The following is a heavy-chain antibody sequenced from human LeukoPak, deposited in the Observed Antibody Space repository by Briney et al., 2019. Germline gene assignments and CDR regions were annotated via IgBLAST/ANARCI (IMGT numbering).Heavy chain of an antibody. Sequence: SVKVSCKASGGTFSSYAISWVRQAPGQGLEWMGRIIPTLNIANYAQKFQGRVTITADKSTSTAYMELSSLRSEDTAVYYCASAVGQDYYYYGMDVWGQGTTVTVSS. CDR2: IIPTLNIA. J-gene: IGHJ6*02. D-gene: IGHD2-2*01. CDR3: ASAVGQDYYYYGMDV. V-gene: IGHV1-69*04. CDR1: GGTFSSYA.